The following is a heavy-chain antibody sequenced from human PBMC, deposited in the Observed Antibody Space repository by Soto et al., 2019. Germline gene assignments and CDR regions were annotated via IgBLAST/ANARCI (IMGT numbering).Heavy chain of an antibody. Sequence: QLQLQESGSGLVKPSQTLSLTCAVSGGSISSGGYSWSWIRQPPGKGLEWIGYIYHSGSTYYNPSLKSRVTIPLDRAKNQFSLKLSSVTAADTAVYYCARASTTVTTLDYWGQGTLVTVSS. CDR3: ARASTTVTTLDY. CDR1: GGSISSGGYS. J-gene: IGHJ4*02. V-gene: IGHV4-30-2*01. D-gene: IGHD4-17*01. CDR2: IYHSGST.